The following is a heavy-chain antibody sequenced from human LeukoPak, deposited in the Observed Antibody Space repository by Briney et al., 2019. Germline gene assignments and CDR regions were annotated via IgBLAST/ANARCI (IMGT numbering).Heavy chain of an antibody. J-gene: IGHJ4*02. V-gene: IGHV3-30*18. D-gene: IGHD3-22*01. CDR3: AKGATCYYDTILNPIDY. Sequence: GRSLRLSCAASGFTFSSSGMHWVRQAPGKGLEWVAVISYDGSNKYYADSVKGRFTISRDNSKNTLYLQMNSLRAEDTAVYYCAKGATCYYDTILNPIDYWGQGTLATVSS. CDR2: ISYDGSNK. CDR1: GFTFSSSG.